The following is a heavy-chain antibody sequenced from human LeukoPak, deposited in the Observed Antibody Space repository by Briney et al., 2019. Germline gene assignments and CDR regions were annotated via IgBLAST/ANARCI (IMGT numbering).Heavy chain of an antibody. Sequence: GESPKISFKGSGYSFTFYWIGWVRQMHGKGLVGLRIIYPGDSDTRYSPSFQGQVTISADKSISTAYLQWSSLKASDAAMYYCARQDGSSWYYFDYWGQGTLVTVSS. CDR1: GYSFTFYW. V-gene: IGHV5-51*01. CDR2: IYPGDSDT. J-gene: IGHJ4*02. D-gene: IGHD6-13*01. CDR3: ARQDGSSWYYFDY.